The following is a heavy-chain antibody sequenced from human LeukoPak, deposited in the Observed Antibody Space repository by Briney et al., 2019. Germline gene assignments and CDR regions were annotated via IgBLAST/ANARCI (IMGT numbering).Heavy chain of an antibody. Sequence: GGSLRLSCAASGFTFSSYGMHWVRQAPGKGLEWVAVISYDGSNKYYADSVKGRFTISRDNSKNTLYLQMNSLRAEDTAVYYCARDPRGAGYEALFDYWGQGTLVTVSS. V-gene: IGHV3-30*03. CDR2: ISYDGSNK. D-gene: IGHD5-12*01. J-gene: IGHJ4*02. CDR3: ARDPRGAGYEALFDY. CDR1: GFTFSSYG.